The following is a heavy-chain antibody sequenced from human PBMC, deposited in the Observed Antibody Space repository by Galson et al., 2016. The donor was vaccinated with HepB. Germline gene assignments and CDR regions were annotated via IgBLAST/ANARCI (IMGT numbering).Heavy chain of an antibody. CDR1: GFTFSNYA. J-gene: IGHJ6*02. D-gene: IGHD1-26*01. CDR3: VWETSPHYGWDI. V-gene: IGHV3-15*05. Sequence: SLRLSCAASGFTFSNYAMTWVRQAPRKGLEWLGRLKSEAAGGTEEYPAPVKGRFTISREDSKNTPYLQMNSLKSEDTGVYYCVWETSPHYGWDIWGQGTTVTVSS. CDR2: LKSEAAGGTE.